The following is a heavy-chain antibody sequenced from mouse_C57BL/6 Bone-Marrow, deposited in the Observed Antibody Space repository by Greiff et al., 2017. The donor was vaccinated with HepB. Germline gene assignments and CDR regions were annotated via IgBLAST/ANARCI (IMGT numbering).Heavy chain of an antibody. Sequence: VKVVESGAELARPGASVKLSCKASGYTFTSYGISWVKQRTGQGLEWIGEIYPRSGNTYYNEKFKGKATLTADKSSSTAYMELRSLTSEDSAVYFCARGIYYYGSWFAYWGQGTLVTVSA. CDR3: ARGIYYYGSWFAY. CDR1: GYTFTSYG. V-gene: IGHV1-81*01. D-gene: IGHD1-1*01. CDR2: IYPRSGNT. J-gene: IGHJ3*01.